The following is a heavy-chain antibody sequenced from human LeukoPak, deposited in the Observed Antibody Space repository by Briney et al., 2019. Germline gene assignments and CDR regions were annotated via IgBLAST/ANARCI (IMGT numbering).Heavy chain of an antibody. V-gene: IGHV3-23*01. CDR1: GFTFSSYA. CDR2: ISGSGGST. D-gene: IGHD2-2*02. J-gene: IGHJ6*03. CDR3: AKIPAGYYYYMDV. Sequence: SGESLRLSCAASGFTFSSYAMSWVRQAPGKGLEWVSAISGSGGSTYYADSVKGRFTISRDNSKNTLYLQMNSLRAEDTAVYYCAKIPAGYYYYMDVWGKGTTVTVSS.